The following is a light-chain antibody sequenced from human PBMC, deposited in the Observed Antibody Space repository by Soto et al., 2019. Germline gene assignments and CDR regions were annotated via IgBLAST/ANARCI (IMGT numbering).Light chain of an antibody. V-gene: IGKV3-20*01. CDR2: GAS. CDR1: QAVTSKF. Sequence: EIVLTQSPGTLSLSPGDEATLSCKASQAVTSKFLAWYQQKPGQPPRLLILGASTRATGIADRFSGSGSGTDFTLTISRLEPEDFAVYYCQQYGDSLLTFGGGTRWIS. J-gene: IGKJ4*01. CDR3: QQYGDSLLT.